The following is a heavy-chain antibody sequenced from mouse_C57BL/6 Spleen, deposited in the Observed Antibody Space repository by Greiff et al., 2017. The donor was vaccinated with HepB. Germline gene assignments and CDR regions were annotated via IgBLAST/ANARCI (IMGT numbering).Heavy chain of an antibody. Sequence: EVQLQQSGPELVKPGASVKISCKASGYTFTDYYMNWVKQSHGKSLEWIGDINPKNGGTSYNQKFKGKATLTVDKSSSTAYMELRSLTSEDSAVYYCARGAGYDYPDYWGQSTTLTVSS. D-gene: IGHD2-4*01. J-gene: IGHJ2*01. CDR1: GYTFTDYY. CDR2: INPKNGGT. V-gene: IGHV1-26*01. CDR3: ARGAGYDYPDY.